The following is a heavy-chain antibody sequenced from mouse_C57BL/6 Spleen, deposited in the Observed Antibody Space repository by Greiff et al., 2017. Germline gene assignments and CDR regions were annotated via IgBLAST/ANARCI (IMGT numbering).Heavy chain of an antibody. CDR1: GFTFSSYA. D-gene: IGHD1-1*01. J-gene: IGHJ1*03. CDR2: ISDGGSYT. CDR3: ARDYYGSSPYWYFDV. Sequence: DVMLVESGGGLVKPGGSLKLSCAASGFTFSSYAMSWVRQTPEKRLEWVATISDGGSYTYYPDNVKGRFTISRANAKNNLYLQMSHLKSEDTAMYYCARDYYGSSPYWYFDVWGTGTTVTVSS. V-gene: IGHV5-4*01.